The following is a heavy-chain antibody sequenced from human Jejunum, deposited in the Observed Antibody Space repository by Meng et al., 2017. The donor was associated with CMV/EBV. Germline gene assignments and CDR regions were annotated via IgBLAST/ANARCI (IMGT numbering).Heavy chain of an antibody. CDR2: MNPNSGNT. J-gene: IGHJ6*02. CDR3: ARALKCSSTSCYTKYYYGTDV. D-gene: IGHD2-2*02. V-gene: IGHV1-8*01. Sequence: AVTWVRQAPGQGLEWMGWMNPNSGNTGYAQKFQGRVTMTRNTSISTAYMELSSLRSEDTAVYYCARALKCSSTSCYTKYYYGTDVWGQGTTVTVSS. CDR1: A.